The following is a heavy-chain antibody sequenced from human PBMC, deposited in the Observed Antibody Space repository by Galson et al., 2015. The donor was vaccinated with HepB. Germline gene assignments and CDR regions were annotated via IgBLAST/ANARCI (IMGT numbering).Heavy chain of an antibody. CDR3: AARPVLLHHSVY. V-gene: IGHV3-74*01. CDR2: INSDGSST. J-gene: IGHJ4*02. D-gene: IGHD3-10*01. Sequence: SLRLSCAASGFTFSSYWMHWVRQAPGKGLVWVSRINSDGSSTSYADSVKGRFTISRDNAKNTLYLQMNSLRAEDTAVYYCAARPVLLHHSVYWGQGTLVTVSS. CDR1: GFTFSSYW.